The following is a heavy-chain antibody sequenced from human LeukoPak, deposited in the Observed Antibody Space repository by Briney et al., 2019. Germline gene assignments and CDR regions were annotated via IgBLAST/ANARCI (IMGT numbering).Heavy chain of an antibody. CDR2: ISNDGSKI. D-gene: IGHD3-3*01. Sequence: GGSLRLSCAASGFTFSNYGMHWVRQAPGKGLELVAAISNDGSKIQYADSVKGRFTISRDKSKNTLYLQMNSLRVEDTALYYCAKPMFYDFWSGLDYWGQGTLVTVSS. V-gene: IGHV3-30*18. J-gene: IGHJ4*02. CDR1: GFTFSNYG. CDR3: AKPMFYDFWSGLDY.